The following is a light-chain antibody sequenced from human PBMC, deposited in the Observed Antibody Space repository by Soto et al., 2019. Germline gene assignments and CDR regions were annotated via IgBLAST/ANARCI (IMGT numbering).Light chain of an antibody. J-gene: IGLJ1*01. CDR2: EVS. Sequence: QSALTQPASVSGSPGQSITISCTGTSSDVGGYNYVSWYQQHPGKVPKLMIYEVSNRPSGVVNRFSGSKSGNKASLTISGLQAEDEADYYCSSFTSSSTQVFGTGTKLTVL. CDR1: SSDVGGYNY. CDR3: SSFTSSSTQV. V-gene: IGLV2-14*01.